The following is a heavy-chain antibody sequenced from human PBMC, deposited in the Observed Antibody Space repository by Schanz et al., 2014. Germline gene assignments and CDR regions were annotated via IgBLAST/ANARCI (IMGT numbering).Heavy chain of an antibody. CDR2: INPNGGAT. CDR3: ARAGYCRDSGCYSLGIEY. Sequence: QVQLVQSGAEVKKPGASVKVSCKASGYTFTGYYIHWVRQAPGQGLEWIGWINPNGGATNHAQMLQGRVTMTRDTSITTAYMELSNLGSDDTAVYYCARAGYCRDSGCYSLGIEYWGQGTLVTVSS. V-gene: IGHV1-2*02. D-gene: IGHD2-15*01. CDR1: GYTFTGYY. J-gene: IGHJ4*02.